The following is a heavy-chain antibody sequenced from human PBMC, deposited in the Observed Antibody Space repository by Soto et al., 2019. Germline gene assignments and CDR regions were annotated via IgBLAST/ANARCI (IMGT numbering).Heavy chain of an antibody. V-gene: IGHV2-26*01. Sequence: QVTLKESGPVLVKPTETLMLTCTVSGFSLSNARMGVSWIRQPPGKALEWLAHIFSNDEKSYSTSLKSRLTISKDTSKSQVVLTMTNMDPVDTATYYCARIRHCSSTSCYINYYGMDVWGQGTTVTVSS. CDR3: ARIRHCSSTSCYINYYGMDV. CDR2: IFSNDEK. CDR1: GFSLSNARMG. D-gene: IGHD2-2*02. J-gene: IGHJ6*02.